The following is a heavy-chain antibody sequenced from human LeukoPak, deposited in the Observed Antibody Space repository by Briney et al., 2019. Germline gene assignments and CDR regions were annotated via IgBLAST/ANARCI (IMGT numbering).Heavy chain of an antibody. J-gene: IGHJ4*02. D-gene: IGHD4-17*01. CDR3: ARNPMTTVTDY. CDR1: GGSFSGYY. V-gene: IGHV4-34*01. Sequence: SETLSLTCAVYGGSFSGYYWSWIRQPPGKGLEWIGEINHSGSTNYNPSLKSRVTISVDTSKNQFSLKLSSVTAADTAVYYCARNPMTTVTDYWGQGTLVTVSS. CDR2: INHSGST.